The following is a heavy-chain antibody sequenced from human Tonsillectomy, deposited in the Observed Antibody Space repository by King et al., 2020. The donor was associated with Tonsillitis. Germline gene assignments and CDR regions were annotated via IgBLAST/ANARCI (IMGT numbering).Heavy chain of an antibody. J-gene: IGHJ4*02. D-gene: IGHD3-9*01. CDR1: GFTFSSYA. CDR3: AKGGATKTGYHAPFDY. V-gene: IGHV3-23*04. CDR2: ISGSGGST. Sequence: VQLVEFGGDLVQPGGSLRLSCAASGFTFSSYAMSWVRQAPGKGLEWVSAISGSGGSTYYADSVKGRFTISRDNSKNTLYLQMNSLRAEDTAVYYCAKGGATKTGYHAPFDYWGQGTLVTVSS.